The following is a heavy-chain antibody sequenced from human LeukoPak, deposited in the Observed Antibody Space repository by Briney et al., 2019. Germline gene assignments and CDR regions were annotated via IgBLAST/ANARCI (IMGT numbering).Heavy chain of an antibody. V-gene: IGHV1-58*01. D-gene: IGHD6-19*01. CDR2: IVVGSGNT. CDR1: GFTFTSSA. J-gene: IGHJ4*02. Sequence: SVKVSCKASGFTFTSSAVQWVRQARGQRLEWIGWIVVGSGNTNYAQKFQERVTITRDMSTSTAYMELSSLRSEDTAVYYCAADTGYRSGWYDYWGQGTLVTVSS. CDR3: AADTGYRSGWYDY.